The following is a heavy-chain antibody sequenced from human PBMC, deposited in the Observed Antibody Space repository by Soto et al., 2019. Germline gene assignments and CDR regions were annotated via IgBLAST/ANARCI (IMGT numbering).Heavy chain of an antibody. CDR3: ARLLLSVGRGAHYYYYGMDV. J-gene: IGHJ6*02. V-gene: IGHV4-39*01. Sequence: SETLSLTCTVSGGSISSSSYYWGWIRQPPGKGLEWIGSIYYSGSTYYNPSLTSRVTISVDTSKNQFSLKLSSVTAADTAVYYCARLLLSVGRGAHYYYYGMDVWGQGTTVTVSS. CDR2: IYYSGST. D-gene: IGHD3-10*01. CDR1: GGSISSSSYY.